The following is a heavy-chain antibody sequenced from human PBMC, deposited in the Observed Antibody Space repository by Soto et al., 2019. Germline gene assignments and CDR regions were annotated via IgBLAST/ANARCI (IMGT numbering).Heavy chain of an antibody. CDR3: MNYNSGWKY. CDR2: ISYSGST. Sequence: PSETLSLTCTVSGVSISSHGYFWGWIRQPPGKGLEWIGMISYSGSTYYSPSLKSRVTISADTSKNHLSLRLSSVTAADTAVFHCMNYNSGWKYWGQGTVVTVSS. V-gene: IGHV4-39*01. D-gene: IGHD5-12*01. J-gene: IGHJ4*02. CDR1: GVSISSHGYF.